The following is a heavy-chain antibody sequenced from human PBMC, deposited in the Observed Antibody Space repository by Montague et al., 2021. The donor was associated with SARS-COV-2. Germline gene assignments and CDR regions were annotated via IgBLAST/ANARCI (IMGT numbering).Heavy chain of an antibody. CDR3: ARVHFVSSGWYPDAFDI. V-gene: IGHV4-31*03. CDR2: IYYSGST. J-gene: IGHJ3*02. CDR1: GGSINSGGYY. Sequence: TLSLTCTVSGGSINSGGYYWSWIRQHPGKGLEWFGYIYYSGSTYYXXXLKSRLTISVDTSKNQFSLKLSSVTAADTAVYYCARVHFVSSGWYPDAFDIWGQGTMVTVSS. D-gene: IGHD6-19*01.